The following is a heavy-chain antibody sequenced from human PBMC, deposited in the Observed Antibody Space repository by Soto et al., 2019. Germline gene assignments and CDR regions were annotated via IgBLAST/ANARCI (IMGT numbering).Heavy chain of an antibody. V-gene: IGHV3-23*04. CDR1: GFTFSIYA. CDR2: ITNNGDTT. J-gene: IGHJ3*01. D-gene: IGHD5-12*01. Sequence: EKQLVESGGALAQPGGSLRLSCVGSGFTFSIYALTWVRQAPGKGLEWVSLITNNGDTTFFGDSVKGRFSISRDNSKNTPYLQLETLRAEDTAVYYCAMSAGYGGAFDVWGQGTMVAVSS. CDR3: AMSAGYGGAFDV.